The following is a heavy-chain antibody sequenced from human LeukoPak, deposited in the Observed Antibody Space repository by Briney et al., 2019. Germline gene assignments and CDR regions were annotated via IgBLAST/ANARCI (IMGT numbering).Heavy chain of an antibody. V-gene: IGHV3-21*06. CDR1: GFIFSRYS. J-gene: IGHJ4*02. Sequence: GGSLRLSCAASGFIFSRYSMNWARLAPGKGLEWVSSISSDSNTFYPDSMKGRFTISRDNAKNSLYLQIDSLRVEDTAVYYCSRGDSGYDFVFDYWGQGTLVTVSS. CDR2: ISSDSNT. CDR3: SRGDSGYDFVFDY. D-gene: IGHD5-12*01.